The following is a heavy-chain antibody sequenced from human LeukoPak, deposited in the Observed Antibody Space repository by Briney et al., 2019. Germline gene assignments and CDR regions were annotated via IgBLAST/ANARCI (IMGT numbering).Heavy chain of an antibody. D-gene: IGHD3-3*01. CDR3: ARESGFMMVGEINADNWFDP. CDR1: GFTFRDSA. CDR2: ISDDGSKR. V-gene: IGHV3-30*04. J-gene: IGHJ5*02. Sequence: PGGSLRLSCSGAGFTFRDSAFHWVRQAPGKGLEWVAVISDDGSKRFYADSVKGRFTISRDNSRDTLYLHMQTLRPEDSAVYCCARESGFMMVGEINADNWFDPWGQGTPVTVAS.